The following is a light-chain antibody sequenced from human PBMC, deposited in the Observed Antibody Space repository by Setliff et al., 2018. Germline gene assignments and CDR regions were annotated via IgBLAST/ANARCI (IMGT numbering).Light chain of an antibody. CDR2: DVS. CDR1: SSDVGGYNY. V-gene: IGLV2-14*01. CDR3: SSYTSSSTPYV. J-gene: IGLJ1*01. Sequence: QSVLTQPASVSGSPGQSITISCTGTSSDVGGYNYVSWYQQHPGKAPKLMIYDVSKRPSGVSNRFSGSKSGNTASLTISGLQAEDEAGYYCSSYTSSSTPYVFGTGTKVTVL.